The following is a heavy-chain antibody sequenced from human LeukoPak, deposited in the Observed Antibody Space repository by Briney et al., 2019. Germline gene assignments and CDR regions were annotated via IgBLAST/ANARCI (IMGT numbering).Heavy chain of an antibody. J-gene: IGHJ4*02. CDR2: IRGKAYGGTT. V-gene: IGHV3-49*04. CDR3: TRRSGSLHFDY. Sequence: SGRSLRLSCTASGFTFGDYAMSWVRQAPGKGLEWVGFIRGKAYGGTTEYAASVKGRFTISRDDSKSIAYLQMNSLKTEDTAVYYCTRRSGSLHFDYWGQGTLVTVSS. CDR1: GFTFGDYA. D-gene: IGHD3-10*01.